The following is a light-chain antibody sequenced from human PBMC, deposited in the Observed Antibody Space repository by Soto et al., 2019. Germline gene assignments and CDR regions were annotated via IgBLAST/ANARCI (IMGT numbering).Light chain of an antibody. V-gene: IGKV3-15*01. J-gene: IGKJ4*01. CDR1: QSLSSN. Sequence: EIVMTQSPATLSVSPGERATLSCRASQSLSSNLAWYQQKPGQAPRPLIFGASTRATGIPARVSGSGSGTYFTLTVCSLHSEDFAVYYCQHYNKWSQTFGGGIKVESK. CDR3: QHYNKWSQT. CDR2: GAS.